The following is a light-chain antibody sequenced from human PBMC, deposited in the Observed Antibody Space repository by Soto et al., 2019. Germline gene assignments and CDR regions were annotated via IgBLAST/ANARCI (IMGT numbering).Light chain of an antibody. CDR1: ELEIKY. Sequence: SYELTQPPSVSVSPGQTASITCSGDELEIKYAFWYQQKPGQSPVLVIYRDDTRPSGIPERFSGSNSGNTATLTISGTQAIDEADYYCQTWDNSAVVFGGGTQLTVL. V-gene: IGLV3-1*01. CDR3: QTWDNSAVV. CDR2: RDD. J-gene: IGLJ2*01.